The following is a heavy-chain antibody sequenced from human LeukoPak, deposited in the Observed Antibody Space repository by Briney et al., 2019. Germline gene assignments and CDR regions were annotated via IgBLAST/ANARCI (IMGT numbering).Heavy chain of an antibody. Sequence: QPGGSLRLSCAASVFTVSSNYMSWVRQAPGKGLEWVSVIYRGGSTYYADSVKGRFTFSRDNSKNTLYLQMNSLRAEDTAVYYCARGMVRGVIDFLDYWGQGTLVTPSS. CDR1: VFTVSSNY. J-gene: IGHJ4*02. CDR3: ARGMVRGVIDFLDY. D-gene: IGHD3-10*01. CDR2: IYRGGST. V-gene: IGHV3-66*02.